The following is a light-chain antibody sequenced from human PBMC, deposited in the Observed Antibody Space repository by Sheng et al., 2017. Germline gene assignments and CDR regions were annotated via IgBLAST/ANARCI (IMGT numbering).Light chain of an antibody. Sequence: QSALAQPASLSASPGQTISISCTATNSEVGDYVSWFQQPPGKTPRLILFDFSKRPSGVSNRFSGSKFGKTAALTISGLQPEDEGDFYCVSYTTTSTVFGGGTRLTVL. CDR1: NSEVGDY. CDR3: VSYTTTSTV. J-gene: IGLJ2*01. CDR2: DFS. V-gene: IGLV2-14*01.